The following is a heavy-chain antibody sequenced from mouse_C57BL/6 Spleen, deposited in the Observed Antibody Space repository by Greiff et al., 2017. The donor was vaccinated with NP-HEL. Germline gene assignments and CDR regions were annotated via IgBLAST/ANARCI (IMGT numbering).Heavy chain of an antibody. Sequence: EVQVVESGGGLVKPGGSLKLSCAASGFTFSDYGMHWVRQAPEKGLEWVAYISSGSSTIYYADTVKGRFTISRDNAKNTLFLQMTSLRSEDTAMYYCARRLLRTFYAMDYWGQGTSVTVSS. CDR2: ISSGSSTI. D-gene: IGHD2-3*01. J-gene: IGHJ4*01. V-gene: IGHV5-17*01. CDR3: ARRLLRTFYAMDY. CDR1: GFTFSDYG.